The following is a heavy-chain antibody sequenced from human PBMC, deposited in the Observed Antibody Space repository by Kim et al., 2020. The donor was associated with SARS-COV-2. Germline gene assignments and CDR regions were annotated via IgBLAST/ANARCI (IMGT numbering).Heavy chain of an antibody. V-gene: IGHV4-59*01. Sequence: GTTNYTPTHKSRVTIAVDTSRKQFSLKRNSVTAADTAVCYCARDRQVFDYWGRGTLVTVSS. CDR2: GTT. J-gene: IGHJ4*02. CDR3: ARDRQVFDY.